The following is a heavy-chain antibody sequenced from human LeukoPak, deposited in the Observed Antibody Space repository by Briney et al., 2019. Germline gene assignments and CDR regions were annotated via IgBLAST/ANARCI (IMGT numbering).Heavy chain of an antibody. CDR3: ARDGGYSYGDAFDI. CDR2: IYSGGST. Sequence: GGSLRLSCAASGFTFSNAWMSWVRQAPGKGLEWVSVIYSGGSTYYADSVKGRFTISRDNSKNTLYLQMNSLRAEDTAVYYCARDGGYSYGDAFDIWGQGTMVTVSS. J-gene: IGHJ3*02. V-gene: IGHV3-53*01. D-gene: IGHD5-18*01. CDR1: GFTFSNAW.